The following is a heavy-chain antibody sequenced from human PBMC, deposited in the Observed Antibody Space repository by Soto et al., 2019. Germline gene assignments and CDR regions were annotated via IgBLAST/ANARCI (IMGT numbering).Heavy chain of an antibody. CDR2: ISYDGSNK. J-gene: IGHJ6*02. CDR3: ARALSVGYYYYGMDV. D-gene: IGHD3-10*01. Sequence: GGSLRLSCAASGFTFSSYAMHWVRQAPGKGLEWVAVISYDGSNKYYADPVKGRFTISRDNSKNTLYLQMNSLRAEDTAVYYCARALSVGYYYYGMDVWGQGTTVTVSS. V-gene: IGHV3-30-3*01. CDR1: GFTFSSYA.